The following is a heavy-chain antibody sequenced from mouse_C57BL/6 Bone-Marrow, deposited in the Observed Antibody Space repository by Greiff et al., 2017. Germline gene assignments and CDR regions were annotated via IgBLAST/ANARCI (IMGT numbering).Heavy chain of an antibody. J-gene: IGHJ3*01. D-gene: IGHD2-3*01. CDR3: ARRGWLLPFAY. CDR2: IYPRSGNT. V-gene: IGHV1-81*01. Sequence: QVPLQQSGAELARPGASVKLSCKASGYTFTSYGISWVKQRTGQGLEWIGEIYPRSGNTYYNEKFKGKATLTADKSSSTAYMELRSLTSEDSAVYFCARRGWLLPFAYWGQGTLVTVSA. CDR1: GYTFTSYG.